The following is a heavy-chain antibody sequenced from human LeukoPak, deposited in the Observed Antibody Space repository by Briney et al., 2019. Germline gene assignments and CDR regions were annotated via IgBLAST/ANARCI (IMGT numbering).Heavy chain of an antibody. CDR2: IYHSGST. D-gene: IGHD2-2*01. V-gene: IGHV4-38-2*01. J-gene: IGHJ4*02. Sequence: PSETLSLTCAVSGYSISSCYYWGWIRQPPGKGLEWIGSIYHSGSTYYNPSLKSRVTISVDTSKNQFSLKLSSVTAADTAVYYCARVGLGYCSSTSCYGRGYWGQGTLVTVSS. CDR1: GYSISSCYY. CDR3: ARVGLGYCSSTSCYGRGY.